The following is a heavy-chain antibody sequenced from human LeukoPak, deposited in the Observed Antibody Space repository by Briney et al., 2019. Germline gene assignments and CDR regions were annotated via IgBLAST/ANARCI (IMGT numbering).Heavy chain of an antibody. CDR2: INPNSGGT. J-gene: IGHJ4*02. Sequence: ASVNVSCKASGYTFTGYYMHWVRQAPGQELEWMGWINPNSGGTNYAQKFQGRVTMTRDTSISTAYMELSRLRSDDTAVYYCARGLSRGVDYDSSGYYYQNAGFDYWGQGTLVTVSS. V-gene: IGHV1-2*02. CDR3: ARGLSRGVDYDSSGYYYQNAGFDY. CDR1: GYTFTGYY. D-gene: IGHD3-22*01.